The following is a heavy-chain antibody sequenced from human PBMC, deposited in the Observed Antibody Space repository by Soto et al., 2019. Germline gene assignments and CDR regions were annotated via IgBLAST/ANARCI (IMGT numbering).Heavy chain of an antibody. CDR2: ISSSGSTI. J-gene: IGHJ4*02. CDR1: GFTFSDYY. V-gene: IGHV3-11*01. CDR3: ARDHSGGYDFWSGYYSYFDY. Sequence: QVQLVESGGGLVKPGGSLRLSWAASGFTFSDYYMSWIRQAPGKGLEWVSYISSSGSTIYYADSVKGRFTISRDNAKNSLYLQMNSLRAEDTAVYYCARDHSGGYDFWSGYYSYFDYWGQGTLVTVSS. D-gene: IGHD3-3*01.